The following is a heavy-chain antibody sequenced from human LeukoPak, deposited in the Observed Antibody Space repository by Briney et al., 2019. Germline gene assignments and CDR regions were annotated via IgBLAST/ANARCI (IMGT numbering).Heavy chain of an antibody. J-gene: IGHJ3*02. CDR1: GGSISSSSYY. Sequence: SETLSLTCTASGGSISSSSYYWSWIRQPPGKGLEWIGYIYYSGSTNYNPSLKSRVTISVDTSKNQFSLKLSSVTAADTAVYYCARDGAVAGKDAFDIWGQGTMVTVSS. CDR3: ARDGAVAGKDAFDI. CDR2: IYYSGST. V-gene: IGHV4-61*01. D-gene: IGHD6-19*01.